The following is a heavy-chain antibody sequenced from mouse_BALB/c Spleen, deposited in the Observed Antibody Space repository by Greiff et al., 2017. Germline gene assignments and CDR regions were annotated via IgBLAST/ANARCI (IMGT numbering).Heavy chain of an antibody. CDR1: GFNIKDYY. D-gene: IGHD2-1*01. CDR3: ARIYYGTDY. J-gene: IGHJ2*01. CDR2: IDPENGNT. V-gene: IGHV14-1*02. Sequence: EVQRVESGAELVRPGALVKLSCKASGFNIKDYYMHWVKQRPEQGLEWIGWIDPENGNTIYDPKFQGKASITADTSSNTAYLQLSSLTSEDTAVYYCARIYYGTDYWGQGTTLTVSS.